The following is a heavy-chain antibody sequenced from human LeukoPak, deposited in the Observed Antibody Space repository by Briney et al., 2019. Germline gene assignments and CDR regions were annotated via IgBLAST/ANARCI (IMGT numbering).Heavy chain of an antibody. CDR1: GGSFSGYY. CDR3: ARAAYYYDSSGYY. CDR2: INHSGST. D-gene: IGHD3-22*01. V-gene: IGHV4-34*01. J-gene: IGHJ4*02. Sequence: SETLSLTCAVYGGSFSGYYWSWIRQPPGKGLEWIGEINHSGSTNYNPSLKSRVTISVDTSKNQFSLKLSSVTAADTAMYYCARAAYYYDSSGYYWGQGTLVTVSS.